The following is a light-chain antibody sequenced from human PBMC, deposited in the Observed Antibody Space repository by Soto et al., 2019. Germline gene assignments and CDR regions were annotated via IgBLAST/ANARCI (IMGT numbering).Light chain of an antibody. CDR1: QSISSW. CDR2: DTS. J-gene: IGKJ1*01. Sequence: DIKFAQSPSFLSASVGDRVTITCRASQSISSWLAWYHQKPGKAPKLLIYDTSSLESGVPSRFSGSGSGTEFTLTISSLQPDDFATYYCQQYNSYSWTFGQGTKVDIK. V-gene: IGKV1-5*01. CDR3: QQYNSYSWT.